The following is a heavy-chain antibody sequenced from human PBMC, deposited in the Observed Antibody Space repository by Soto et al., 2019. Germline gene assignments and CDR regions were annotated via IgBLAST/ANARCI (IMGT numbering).Heavy chain of an antibody. V-gene: IGHV3-30*18. CDR2: ISYDGSNK. J-gene: IGHJ4*02. Sequence: GGSLRLSCAASGFTFSSYGMHWVRQAPGKGLEWVAVISYDGSNKYYADSVKGRFTISRDNSRNTLYLQMNSLRAEDTAVYYCAKSRGGSGFDYWGQGTLVTVSS. CDR1: GFTFSSYG. CDR3: AKSRGGSGFDY. D-gene: IGHD2-15*01.